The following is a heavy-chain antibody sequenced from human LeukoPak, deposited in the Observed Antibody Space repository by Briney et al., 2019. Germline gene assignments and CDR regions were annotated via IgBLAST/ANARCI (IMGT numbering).Heavy chain of an antibody. V-gene: IGHV1-2*02. CDR1: GCTFTDYH. Sequence: VASVKVSCKASGCTFTDYHMHWVRQAPGQGLEWMGWINPNTGDTNYAQSFQGRVTMTRDTSITTSYMELYSLISDDTAPYYCARGGHGHTQNDYWGQGTLVTVSS. J-gene: IGHJ4*02. D-gene: IGHD2-2*02. CDR3: ARGGHGHTQNDY. CDR2: INPNTGDT.